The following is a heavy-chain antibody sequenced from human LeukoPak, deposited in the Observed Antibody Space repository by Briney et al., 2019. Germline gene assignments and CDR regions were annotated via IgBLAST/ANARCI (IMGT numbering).Heavy chain of an antibody. J-gene: IGHJ4*02. CDR1: GFAFSNFG. CDR3: AKDDGSGTYYNGRPLDY. D-gene: IGHD3-10*01. Sequence: GGSLRLSCAASGFAFSNFGTHWVRQAPGKGLEWVAIISYDGTNKNYVDSVKGRFTISRDNSKNTLYLQMNSLRAEDTAVYYCAKDDGSGTYYNGRPLDYWGQGTLVTVSS. CDR2: ISYDGTNK. V-gene: IGHV3-30*18.